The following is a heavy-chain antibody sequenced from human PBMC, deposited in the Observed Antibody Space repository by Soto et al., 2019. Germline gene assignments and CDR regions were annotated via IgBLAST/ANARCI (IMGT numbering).Heavy chain of an antibody. CDR3: ARDGTPSLDYYSGMDV. V-gene: IGHV3-11*01. D-gene: IGHD1-26*01. Sequence: GWSLRLSCASSVFTFSDYYMSWVRQAPGKGLEWVSYISSSGSTIYYADSVKGRFTISRDNAKNSLYLQMNSLRAEDTAVYYCARDGTPSLDYYSGMDVWGQGTTVTVSS. CDR2: ISSSGSTI. CDR1: VFTFSDYY. J-gene: IGHJ6*02.